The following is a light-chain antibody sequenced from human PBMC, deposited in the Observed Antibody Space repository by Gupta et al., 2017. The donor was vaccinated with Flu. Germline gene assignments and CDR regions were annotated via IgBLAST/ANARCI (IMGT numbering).Light chain of an antibody. J-gene: IGKJ5*01. CDR2: GAS. CDR3: QQSYSTLVT. V-gene: IGKV1-39*01. Sequence: DIQMTQSPSSLSASVGDRVNITCRASQSIRTYLNWYQQKPGKAPKLLIYGASSLQSGVPSRFSGIGSGTDFTLTISSLQPEDIATYYFQQSYSTLVTFGQGTRLAIK. CDR1: QSIRTY.